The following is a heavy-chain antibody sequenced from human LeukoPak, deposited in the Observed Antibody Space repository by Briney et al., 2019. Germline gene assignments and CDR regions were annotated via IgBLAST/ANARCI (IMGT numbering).Heavy chain of an antibody. D-gene: IGHD5-24*01. CDR2: IYSGGST. CDR1: GFTVNTNY. J-gene: IGHJ4*02. Sequence: PGGSLRLSCAASGFTVNTNYISWVRQAPGKGLEWVSVIYSGGSTYYADSVKGRFTISRDNSKNTLYLQMNSLRAEDTAVYYCARARDGYNYVWSYWGQGTLVTVSS. V-gene: IGHV3-53*01. CDR3: ARARDGYNYVWSY.